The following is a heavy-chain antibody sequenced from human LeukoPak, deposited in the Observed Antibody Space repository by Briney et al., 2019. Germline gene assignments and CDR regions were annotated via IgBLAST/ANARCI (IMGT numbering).Heavy chain of an antibody. CDR2: ISSSTTNM. CDR1: GFTFSSYS. V-gene: IGHV3-48*01. J-gene: IGHJ4*02. D-gene: IGHD6-6*01. CDR3: AREYSSSSGRSFDY. Sequence: RSGGSLRLSCAASGFTFSSYSMNWVRQAPGKGLEWVSYISSSTTNMYYADSVKGRFTISRDNAKNSLYLQMNSLRAEDTAVYYCAREYSSSSGRSFDYWGQGTLVTVSS.